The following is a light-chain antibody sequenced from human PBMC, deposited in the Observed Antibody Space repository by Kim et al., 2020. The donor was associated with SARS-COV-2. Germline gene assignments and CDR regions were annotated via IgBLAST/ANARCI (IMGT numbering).Light chain of an antibody. CDR3: DSRDTSGHHP. CDR1: SLRTYY. CDR2: GKN. Sequence: SSELTQDPAVSVALGQTVRITCQGDSLRTYYANWYQQKSGQAPRLVIYGKNNRPSGIPDRFSGSYSGNTASLTITRAQAEDEADYYCDSRDTSGHHPFGGGTQLTVL. J-gene: IGLJ2*01. V-gene: IGLV3-19*01.